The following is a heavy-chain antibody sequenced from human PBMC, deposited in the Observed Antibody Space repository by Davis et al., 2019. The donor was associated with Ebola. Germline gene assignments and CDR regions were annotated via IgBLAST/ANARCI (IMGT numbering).Heavy chain of an antibody. D-gene: IGHD2-15*01. Sequence: ASVKVSCKTSGYTFTSYGISWVRQAPGQGLEWMGWISAYNGNTNYAQKLQGRVTVTTETSTSTAYMELRSLRSDDTAVYYCARDGIECSGGSCQADFDYWGQGTLVTVSS. CDR1: GYTFTSYG. J-gene: IGHJ4*02. V-gene: IGHV1-18*01. CDR3: ARDGIECSGGSCQADFDY. CDR2: ISAYNGNT.